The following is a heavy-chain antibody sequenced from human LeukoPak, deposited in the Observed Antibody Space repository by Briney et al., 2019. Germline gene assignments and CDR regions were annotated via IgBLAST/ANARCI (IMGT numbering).Heavy chain of an antibody. CDR1: GNYW. CDR2: INSDGSWT. CDR3: LRDLNWSLDQ. J-gene: IGHJ4*02. D-gene: IGHD1-20*01. Sequence: GGSLRLSCAASGNYWMHWVRQAPGKGLVWVSHINSDGSWTSYADSVKGRFTISKDNAKNTLYLQMNSLRAEDTAVYYCLRDLNWSLDQWGQGTLVTVSS. V-gene: IGHV3-74*01.